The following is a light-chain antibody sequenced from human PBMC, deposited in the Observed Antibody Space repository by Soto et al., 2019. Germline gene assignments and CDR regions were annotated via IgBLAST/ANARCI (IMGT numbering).Light chain of an antibody. CDR2: QAS. CDR3: QQYTSNST. CDR1: QSTGRY. Sequence: DIQMTQSPSTLSASVGDRVTITCRASQSTGRYLAWYQQKPGKAPKLLIYQASSLENGVPSRFSGSGSGTEFSLTISILKPDDFATYYCQQYTSNSTFGQGTKLDIK. V-gene: IGKV1-5*03. J-gene: IGKJ1*01.